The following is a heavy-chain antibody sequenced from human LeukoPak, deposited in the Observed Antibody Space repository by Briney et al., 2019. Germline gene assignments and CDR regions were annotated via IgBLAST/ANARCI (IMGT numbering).Heavy chain of an antibody. CDR2: ISAYNGNT. V-gene: IGHV1-18*01. CDR1: GYTFTSYG. J-gene: IGHJ5*02. Sequence: EASVKVSCKASGYTFTSYGISWVRQAPGQGLEWMGWISAYNGNTNYAQKLQGRVTMTTGTSTSTAYMELRSLRSDDTAVYYCAREPRYSSRTWFDPWGQGTLVTVSS. CDR3: AREPRYSSRTWFDP. D-gene: IGHD6-13*01.